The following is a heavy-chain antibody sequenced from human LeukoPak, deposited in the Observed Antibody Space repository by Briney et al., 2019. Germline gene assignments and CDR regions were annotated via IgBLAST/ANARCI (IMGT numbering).Heavy chain of an antibody. D-gene: IGHD3-22*01. Sequence: GGSLRLSCAASGFTFNNHSVNWVRQAPGKGLEWVSYIGSSSLIIYYADSIKGRFTISRDNAKNTLYLQMNSLRAEDTAVYYCAKYDSSGYYFDYWGQGTLVTVSS. CDR3: AKYDSSGYYFDY. CDR1: GFTFNNHS. CDR2: IGSSSLII. J-gene: IGHJ4*02. V-gene: IGHV3-48*04.